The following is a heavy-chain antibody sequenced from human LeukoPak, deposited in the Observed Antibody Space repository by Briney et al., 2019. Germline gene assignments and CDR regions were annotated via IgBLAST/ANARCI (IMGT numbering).Heavy chain of an antibody. J-gene: IGHJ4*02. D-gene: IGHD3-22*01. CDR2: VNTNTGNP. CDR1: GYTFTRNT. V-gene: IGHV7-4-1*01. Sequence: WASVTVSFTASGYTFTRNTINWVRQAPGQGLEWMGWVNTNTGNPTYAQGFTGRFVFSSDTSVSTAYLQIGSLKAEDTAVYYCVTNFDSSGYFGYWGQGTLVTVSS. CDR3: VTNFDSSGYFGY.